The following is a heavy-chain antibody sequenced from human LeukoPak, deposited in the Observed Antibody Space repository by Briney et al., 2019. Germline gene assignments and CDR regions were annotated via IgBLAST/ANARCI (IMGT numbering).Heavy chain of an antibody. D-gene: IGHD3-22*01. CDR2: IYYSGST. CDR3: ARENSYYDSSGYYFGSGYFDY. CDR1: GGSISSYY. Sequence: SGTLSLTCTVSGGSISSYYWIWIRQPPGKGLEWIGYIYYSGSTNYNPSLRSRVTISVDTSKNLFSLRLSSVTAADTAVYYCARENSYYDSSGYYFGSGYFDYWGQGTLVTVSS. J-gene: IGHJ4*02. V-gene: IGHV4-59*01.